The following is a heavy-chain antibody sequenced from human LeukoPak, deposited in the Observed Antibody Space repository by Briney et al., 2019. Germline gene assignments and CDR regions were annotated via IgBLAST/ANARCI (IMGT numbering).Heavy chain of an antibody. D-gene: IGHD3-22*01. Sequence: SETLSLTCTVSGDSISSSGYYWGWIRQPPGKGLEWIGSIYYSGSTYYNPSLKSRVTISVDTSKNQFSLKLSSVTAADTAVYYCARGDSSGYTFDYWGQGTLVTVSS. CDR1: GDSISSSGYY. V-gene: IGHV4-39*07. CDR3: ARGDSSGYTFDY. J-gene: IGHJ4*02. CDR2: IYYSGST.